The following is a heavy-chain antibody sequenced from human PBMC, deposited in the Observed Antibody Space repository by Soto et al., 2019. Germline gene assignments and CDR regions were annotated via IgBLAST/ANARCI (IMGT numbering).Heavy chain of an antibody. Sequence: SVTPSHSTAVAEGSIGVGCSSLRWNRQPPGKCLEWIGYIYHSGSTYYNPSLKSRVTISVDRSKNQFSLKLSSVTAADTAVYYCARAGDLGYCSSTSWYPRGGGDAFDIWGQGTMVTVS. D-gene: IGHD2-2*01. CDR1: EGSIGVGCSS. CDR2: IYHSGST. CDR3: ARAGDLGYCSSTSWYPRGGGDAFDI. V-gene: IGHV4-30-2*01. J-gene: IGHJ3*02.